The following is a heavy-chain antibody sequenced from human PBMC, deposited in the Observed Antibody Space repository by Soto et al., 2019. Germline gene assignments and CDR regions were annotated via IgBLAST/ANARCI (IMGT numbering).Heavy chain of an antibody. V-gene: IGHV3-23*01. D-gene: IGHD4-17*01. CDR1: GFTFSSYA. CDR2: ISGSGGST. CDR3: AATGNDYGDYRANYYYYYMDV. Sequence: GGSLRLSCAASGFTFSSYAMSWVRQAPGKGLEWVSAISGSGGSTYYADSVKGRFTISRDNSKNTLYLQMNSLRAEDTAVYYCAATGNDYGDYRANYYYYYMDVWGKGTTVTVSS. J-gene: IGHJ6*03.